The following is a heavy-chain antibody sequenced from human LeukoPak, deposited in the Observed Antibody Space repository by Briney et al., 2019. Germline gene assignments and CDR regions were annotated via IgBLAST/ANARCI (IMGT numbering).Heavy chain of an antibody. J-gene: IGHJ4*02. V-gene: IGHV1-69*05. CDR2: IIPIFGTA. CDR3: AREPSKYSSSSADY. CDR1: GGTFSSYA. D-gene: IGHD6-6*01. Sequence: GASVKVSCKASGGTFSSYAISWVRQAPGQGLEWMGGIIPIFGTANYAQKFQGRVTITTDESTSTAYMELSSLRSEDTAVYYCAREPSKYSSSSADYWGQGTLVTVSS.